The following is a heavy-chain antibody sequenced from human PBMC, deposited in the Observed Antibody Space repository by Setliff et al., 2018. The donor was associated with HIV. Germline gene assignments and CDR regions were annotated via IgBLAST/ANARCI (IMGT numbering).Heavy chain of an antibody. Sequence: ASVKVSCKTPANTFTGYYIHWVRQAPGQGLEWMGRISPDSGASNYAQKFQGRVTMTRDTSITTAYMELTGLTSGDTAMYYCATDPYSSDWQYFYYYYMDVWGTGTAVTVSS. CDR1: ANTFTGYY. CDR2: ISPDSGAS. D-gene: IGHD2-21*02. CDR3: ATDPYSSDWQYFYYYYMDV. V-gene: IGHV1-2*06. J-gene: IGHJ6*03.